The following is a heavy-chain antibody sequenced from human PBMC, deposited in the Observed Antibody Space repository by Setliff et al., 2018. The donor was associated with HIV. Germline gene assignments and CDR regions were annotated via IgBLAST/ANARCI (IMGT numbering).Heavy chain of an antibody. CDR3: ARSALSEYLLYY. J-gene: IGHJ4*01. CDR1: GFTSTGYY. D-gene: IGHD2-2*02. V-gene: IGHV1-2*06. Sequence: ASVKVSCKASGFTSTGYYVHWVRQAPGQGLEWMGRINLNSGGTTYAQRFQGRVTMTWDTSISTAYMELSRLTSDDTAVYYCARSALSEYLLYYWGHGTLVTVSS. CDR2: INLNSGGT.